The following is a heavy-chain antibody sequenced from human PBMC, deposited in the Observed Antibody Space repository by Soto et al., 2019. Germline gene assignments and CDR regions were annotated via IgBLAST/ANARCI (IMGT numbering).Heavy chain of an antibody. CDR3: ARDNAKQWLAYYYYGMDV. CDR2: IWYDGSNK. J-gene: IGHJ6*02. D-gene: IGHD6-19*01. CDR1: GFTFSSYG. Sequence: GGSLRLSCAASGFTFSSYGMHWVRQAPGKGLEWVAVIWYDGSNKYYADSVKGRFTISGDNSKNTLYLQMNSLRAEDTAVYYCARDNAKQWLAYYYYGMDVWGQGTTVTVSS. V-gene: IGHV3-33*01.